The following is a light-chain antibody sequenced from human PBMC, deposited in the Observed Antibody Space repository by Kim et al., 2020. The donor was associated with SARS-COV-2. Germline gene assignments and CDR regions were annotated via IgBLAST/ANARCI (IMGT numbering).Light chain of an antibody. J-gene: IGKJ2*01. CDR1: QRVNYDN. CDR3: QQYAISPQN. V-gene: IGKV3-20*01. Sequence: EIVLTQSPDTLSVSPGERATLSCRASQRVNYDNVAWYQQKPGRAPRLLIWQASRRAAGIPDRFSGGGSGTDFILTISRLEPEDFAVYYCQQYAISPQNFGQGTKVDIK. CDR2: QAS.